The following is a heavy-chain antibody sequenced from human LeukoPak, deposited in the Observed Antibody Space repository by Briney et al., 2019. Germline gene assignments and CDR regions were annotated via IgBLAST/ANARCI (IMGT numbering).Heavy chain of an antibody. CDR2: IYYSGST. V-gene: IGHV4-59*08. CDR3: ARHELSYYGSGAYYYYYGMDV. CDR1: GGSISSYY. Sequence: SETLSLTCTVSGGSISSYYWSWIRQPPGKGLEWIGYIYYSGSTNYNPSLKSRVTISVDTSKNQFSLKLSSVTAADTAVYYCARHELSYYGSGAYYYYYGMDVWGQGTTVTVSS. D-gene: IGHD3-10*01. J-gene: IGHJ6*02.